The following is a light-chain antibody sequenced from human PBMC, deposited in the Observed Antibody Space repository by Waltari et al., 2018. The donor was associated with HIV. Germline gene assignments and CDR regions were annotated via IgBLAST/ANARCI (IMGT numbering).Light chain of an antibody. J-gene: IGKJ2*01. CDR1: QRISSN. V-gene: IGKV3-15*01. CDR2: GAS. CDR3: QQYDQWPPRYT. Sequence: EIVMTQSPATLSVSPGERATLSCRTSQRISSNLAGYQQKPGQAPRLLIYGASIRATGIPARYSGSVSGTEFTLTISSLQSEDFAVYYCQQYDQWPPRYTFGQGTKMEIK.